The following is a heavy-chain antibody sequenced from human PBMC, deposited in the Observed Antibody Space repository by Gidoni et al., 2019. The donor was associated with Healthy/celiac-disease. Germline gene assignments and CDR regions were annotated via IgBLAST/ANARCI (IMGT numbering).Heavy chain of an antibody. D-gene: IGHD2-15*01. CDR2: ISGSGGST. CDR3: ANFGGWGSGGSCYSPIDY. Sequence: EVQLLESGGGLIQPGGSLRLSCSASGFTFRSDALSWVRQAPGKGLEWVSAISGSGGSTYYADSVKGRFTSSRDNSKNTLYLQMNSLRAEDTAVYYCANFGGWGSGGSCYSPIDYWGQGTLVTVSS. V-gene: IGHV3-23*01. CDR1: GFTFRSDA. J-gene: IGHJ4*02.